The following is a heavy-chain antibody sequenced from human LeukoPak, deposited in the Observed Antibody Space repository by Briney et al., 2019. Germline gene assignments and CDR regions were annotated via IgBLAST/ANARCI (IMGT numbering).Heavy chain of an antibody. D-gene: IGHD3-3*01. CDR3: ARHRRFLEWFHWFDP. CDR1: GYSFTSYW. J-gene: IGHJ5*02. Sequence: GESLKISCKGSGYSFTSYWIGWVRQVPGKGLEWMGIIYPGDSDTRYSPSFQGQVTISADKSISTAYLQWSSLKASDTAMYYCARHRRFLEWFHWFDPWGQGTLVTVSS. V-gene: IGHV5-51*01. CDR2: IYPGDSDT.